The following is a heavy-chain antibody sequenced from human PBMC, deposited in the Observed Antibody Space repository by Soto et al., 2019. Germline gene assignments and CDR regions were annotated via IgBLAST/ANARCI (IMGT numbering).Heavy chain of an antibody. CDR3: AKEGRAVAKSDY. CDR1: GFTFSSYG. D-gene: IGHD6-19*01. J-gene: IGHJ4*02. CDR2: ISYDGSNK. V-gene: IGHV3-30*18. Sequence: QVQLVESGGGVVQPGRSLRLSCAASGFTFSSYGMHWVRQAPGKGLEWVAVISYDGSNKYYADSVKGRFTISRDNSKNTLYLQMNSLRAEDTAVYYCAKEGRAVAKSDYWGQGTLVTVSS.